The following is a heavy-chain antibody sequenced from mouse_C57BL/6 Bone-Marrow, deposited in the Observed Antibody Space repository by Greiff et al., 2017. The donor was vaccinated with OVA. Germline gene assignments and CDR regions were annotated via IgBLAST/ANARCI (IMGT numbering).Heavy chain of an antibody. J-gene: IGHJ4*01. CDR3: ARRLDYYGSSPYAMDY. Sequence: VQLQQSGPELVKPGASVKIPCKASGYTFTDYNMDWVKQSHGKSLEWIGDINPNNGGTIYNQKFKGKATLTVDKSSSTAYMELRSLTSEDTAVYYCARRLDYYGSSPYAMDYWGQGTSVTVSS. CDR2: INPNNGGT. D-gene: IGHD1-1*01. CDR1: GYTFTDYN. V-gene: IGHV1-18*01.